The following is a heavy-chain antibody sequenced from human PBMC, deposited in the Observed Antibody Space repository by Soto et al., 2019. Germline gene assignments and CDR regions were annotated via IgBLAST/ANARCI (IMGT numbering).Heavy chain of an antibody. CDR2: IYYSGST. Sequence: QVQLQESGPGLVKPSETLSLTCTVSGGSISSYYWSWIPQPPGKGLGWIGYIYYSGSTNYNPSLKSRVTISVDTSKNQFSLKLSSVTAADTAVYYCARLPTVTTGGTLFYWFDPWGQGSLVTVSS. CDR1: GGSISSYY. D-gene: IGHD4-17*01. V-gene: IGHV4-59*08. CDR3: ARLPTVTTGGTLFYWFDP. J-gene: IGHJ5*02.